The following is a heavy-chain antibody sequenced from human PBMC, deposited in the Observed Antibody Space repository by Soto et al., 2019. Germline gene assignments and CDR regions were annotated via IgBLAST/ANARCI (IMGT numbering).Heavy chain of an antibody. CDR2: ISSSGGTT. V-gene: IGHV3-23*01. CDR1: GFTFNSYA. J-gene: IGHJ4*02. Sequence: GGSLRLSCAASGFTFNSYAMSWVRQAPGKGLEWVSGISSSGGTTYYADSVKGRFTISRDNSKNTLYLQISSLRAEDTALYYCAKDDDDYTFDYWGQGTLVTVSS. CDR3: AKDDDDYTFDY. D-gene: IGHD4-4*01.